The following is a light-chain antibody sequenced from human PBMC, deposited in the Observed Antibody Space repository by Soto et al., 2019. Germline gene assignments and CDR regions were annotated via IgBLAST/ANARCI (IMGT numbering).Light chain of an antibody. CDR3: QQYQTSSPSYT. CDR1: QSLTSDY. J-gene: IGKJ2*01. V-gene: IGKV3-20*01. CDR2: GAS. Sequence: EIVLTQSPGTLSLSPGERATLSCRASQSLTSDYLAWYQQKPGQAPRLLIYGASSRAAGIPDRFSGSGSGTDFTLTISRLEPEDFAVYYCQQYQTSSPSYTFGQGTKLEI.